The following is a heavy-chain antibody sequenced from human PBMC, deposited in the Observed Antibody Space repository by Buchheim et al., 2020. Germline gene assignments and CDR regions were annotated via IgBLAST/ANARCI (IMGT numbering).Heavy chain of an antibody. J-gene: IGHJ6*02. CDR3: ARDRFGDSVWGSNRYMDV. V-gene: IGHV3-33*01. CDR1: GFTFSSYG. Sequence: QVQLVESGGGVVQPGRSLRLSCAASGFTFSSYGMHWVRQAPGKGLEWVAVRWYDGSNKYYADSVKGRFTISRDNSKNTLYLQMNSRRAEDTAVYYCARDRFGDSVWGSNRYMDVWGQGT. CDR2: RWYDGSNK. D-gene: IGHD3-16*02.